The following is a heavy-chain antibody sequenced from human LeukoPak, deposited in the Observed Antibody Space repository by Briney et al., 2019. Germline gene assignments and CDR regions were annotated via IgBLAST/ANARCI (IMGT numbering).Heavy chain of an antibody. J-gene: IGHJ3*02. V-gene: IGHV3-7*01. Sequence: PGGSLRLSCAASGFILKNFWMTWLRQAPGKGLEGVANIKRDGSDRYYVDSVKGRFTMSRDNAKHYLVLQMNSLRAEDTDVYYCARDQGGSYSGGDYDAFDIWGQGTMVTVSS. D-gene: IGHD6-19*01. CDR2: IKRDGSDR. CDR1: GFILKNFW. CDR3: ARDQGGSYSGGDYDAFDI.